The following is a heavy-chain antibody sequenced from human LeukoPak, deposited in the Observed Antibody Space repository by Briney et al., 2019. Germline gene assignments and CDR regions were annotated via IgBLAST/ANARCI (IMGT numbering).Heavy chain of an antibody. J-gene: IGHJ3*02. CDR2: INHSGST. CDR3: ARGQNYPDAFDI. V-gene: IGHV4-34*01. CDR1: GGSFSGYY. D-gene: IGHD1-7*01. Sequence: SETLSLTCAVYGGSFSGYYWIWLRQPPGKGLEWMGEINHSGSTNYNPSLKSRLTISIDTSKNQFSLKLSSVTAADTAVYFCARGQNYPDAFDIWGQGTMVTVSS.